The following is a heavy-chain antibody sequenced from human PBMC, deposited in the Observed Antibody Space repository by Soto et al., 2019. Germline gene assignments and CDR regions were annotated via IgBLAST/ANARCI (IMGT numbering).Heavy chain of an antibody. V-gene: IGHV3-48*02. D-gene: IGHD2-2*01. J-gene: IGHJ4*02. CDR1: GFTFSSYS. Sequence: VQLVESGGGLVQPGGSLRLSCAASGFTFSSYSMNWVRQAPGKGLEWVSYISSSSSTIYYADSVKGRFTISRDNAKNSLYLQMNSLRDEDTAVYYCAREGDIVVVPAAPSFLDYWGQGTLVTVSS. CDR3: AREGDIVVVPAAPSFLDY. CDR2: ISSSSSTI.